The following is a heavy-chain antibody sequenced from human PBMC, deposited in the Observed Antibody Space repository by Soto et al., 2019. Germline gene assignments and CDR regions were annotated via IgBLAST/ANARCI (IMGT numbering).Heavy chain of an antibody. J-gene: IGHJ6*02. V-gene: IGHV4-4*07. Sequence: PSETLSLTCTVSDDFISSYYWNWIRQPAGKGLEWIGRVSTNGATNYNPSLESRVTMSVDMSKNQFSLKLTSVTAADTAVYFCARADYEILTGSYAMDVWGQGTTVTVSS. D-gene: IGHD3-9*01. CDR1: DDFISSYY. CDR2: VSTNGAT. CDR3: ARADYEILTGSYAMDV.